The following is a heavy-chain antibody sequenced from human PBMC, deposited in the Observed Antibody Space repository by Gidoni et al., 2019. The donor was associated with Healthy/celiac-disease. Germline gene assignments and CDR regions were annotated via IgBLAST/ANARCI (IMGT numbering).Heavy chain of an antibody. J-gene: IGHJ4*02. CDR1: GFTFTSSA. CDR2: IVVGSGNT. CDR3: AAWDYYDSSGYYLDY. V-gene: IGHV1-58*01. Sequence: QMQLVQSGPEVKKPGTSVKVSCKASGFTFTSSAVQWVRQARGQRLEWIGWIVVGSGNTNYAQKFQERVTITRDMSTSTAYMELSSLRSEDTAVYYCAAWDYYDSSGYYLDYWGQGTLVTVSS. D-gene: IGHD3-22*01.